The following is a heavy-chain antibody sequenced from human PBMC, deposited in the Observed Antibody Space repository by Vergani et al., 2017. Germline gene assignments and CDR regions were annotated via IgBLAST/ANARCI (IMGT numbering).Heavy chain of an antibody. CDR3: AKGTNTGYSSSWYGSTNYYFDY. CDR1: GFTFSSYA. CDR2: ISSNGGST. D-gene: IGHD6-13*01. J-gene: IGHJ4*02. Sequence: EVQLVESGGGLVQPGGSLRLSCSASGFTFSSYAMHWVRQAPGKGLEYVSAISSNGGSTYYADSVKGRFTISRDNSKNTLYLQMSSLRAEDTAVYYCAKGTNTGYSSSWYGSTNYYFDYWGQGTLVTVSS. V-gene: IGHV3-64D*06.